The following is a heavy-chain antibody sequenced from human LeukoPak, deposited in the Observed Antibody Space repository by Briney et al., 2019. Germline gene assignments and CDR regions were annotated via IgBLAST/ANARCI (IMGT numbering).Heavy chain of an antibody. D-gene: IGHD3-10*01. Sequence: NPSETLSLTCTVSGGSISSYYWSWIRQPPGKGLEWIGYIYYSGSTNYNPSLKSRVTISVDTSKNQFSLKLSSVTAADTAVYYCARAYDGSGSYYTEGYYFDYWGQGTLVTVSS. CDR3: ARAYDGSGSYYTEGYYFDY. CDR2: IYYSGST. V-gene: IGHV4-59*01. J-gene: IGHJ4*02. CDR1: GGSISSYY.